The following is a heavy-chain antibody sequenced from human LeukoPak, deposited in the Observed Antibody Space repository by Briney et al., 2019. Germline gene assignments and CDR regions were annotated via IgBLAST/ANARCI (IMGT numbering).Heavy chain of an antibody. J-gene: IGHJ5*02. D-gene: IGHD3-16*01. CDR2: INPNSGGP. V-gene: IGHV1-2*02. CDR1: GYSFTGYY. Sequence: ASVKVSCKASGYSFTGYYIHWVRQAPGQGLEWMGWINPNSGGPNYAQKFQGRVTMTRDTSISTAYMEMRRRRSDDTAVYYCARDVSAGGTNWFDPWGQGTLVTVSS. CDR3: ARDVSAGGTNWFDP.